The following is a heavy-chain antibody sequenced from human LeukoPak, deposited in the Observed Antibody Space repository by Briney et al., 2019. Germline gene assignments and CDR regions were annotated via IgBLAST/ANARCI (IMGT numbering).Heavy chain of an antibody. CDR1: GLTLSSYA. CDR2: ISSNGGST. V-gene: IGHV3-64D*06. D-gene: IGHD2/OR15-2a*01. Sequence: PGGALSLSRSASGLTLSSYAMHWVGQAPGKELEYVSAISSNGGSTYYAASVKGRFTISRDNSKNTLYLQMSSLRAEDTAVYYCVKDLSPSIGYWGQGTLVTVSS. J-gene: IGHJ4*02. CDR3: VKDLSPSIGY.